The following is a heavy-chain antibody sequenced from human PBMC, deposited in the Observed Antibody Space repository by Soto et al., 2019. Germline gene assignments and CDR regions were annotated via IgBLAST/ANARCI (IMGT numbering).Heavy chain of an antibody. CDR1: GFTFSDYN. CDR2: IWFDGINR. V-gene: IGHV3-33*03. Sequence: QVQLMESGGGLVQPGRSLRLSCAASGFTFSDYNIHWVRQVPGKGLEWVALIWFDGINRFYADSVKGRFSMSRDSSQNTVYLQMNRLRAEDTAVYYCAKTLRSGSYHPCPDYWGQGTPVTVSS. D-gene: IGHD3-10*01. J-gene: IGHJ4*02. CDR3: AKTLRSGSYHPCPDY.